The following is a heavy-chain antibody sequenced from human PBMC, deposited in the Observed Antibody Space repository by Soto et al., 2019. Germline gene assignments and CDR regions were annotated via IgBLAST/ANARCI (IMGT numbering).Heavy chain of an antibody. J-gene: IGHJ4*02. CDR3: ARNYGGNVDY. V-gene: IGHV4-59*08. D-gene: IGHD4-17*01. Sequence: QVQLQESGPGLVRPSETLSLTCTVSGGSISSYYWSWIRQPPGKGLEWIGYIYYSGSANYNPSLRWRVTISVDTSTNQFSLKLSSATAADTAVYYCARNYGGNVDYWGQGTLVTVSS. CDR1: GGSISSYY. CDR2: IYYSGSA.